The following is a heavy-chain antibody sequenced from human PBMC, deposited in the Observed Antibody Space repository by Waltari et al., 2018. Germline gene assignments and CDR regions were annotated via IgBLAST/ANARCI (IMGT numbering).Heavy chain of an antibody. D-gene: IGHD3-22*01. Sequence: QLQLQESGPGLVKPSETLSLPCTVSGGSLSSSSYYCGWIRQPPGKGLEWIGSIYYSGSTYYNPSLKSRVTISVDTSKNQFSLKLSSVTAADTAVYYCASTVYYDSSGWTYYFDYWGQGTLVTVSS. J-gene: IGHJ4*02. CDR1: GGSLSSSSYY. CDR3: ASTVYYDSSGWTYYFDY. CDR2: IYYSGST. V-gene: IGHV4-39*01.